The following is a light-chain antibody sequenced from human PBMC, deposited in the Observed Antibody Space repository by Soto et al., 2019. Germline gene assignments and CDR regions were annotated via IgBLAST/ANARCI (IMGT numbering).Light chain of an antibody. CDR2: GTT. J-gene: IGKJ1*01. V-gene: IGKV3-20*01. CDR1: QSVNSDH. CDR3: HHYGRSFRP. Sequence: TQSRCTLSFSPGERSTLSGRASQSVNSDHLAWYQQKPGQAPRLLIYGTTTRATGIPDRFSGRGSGTDFTLSISRLEPEDFAVYYCHHYGRSFRPFGQGTKVDIK.